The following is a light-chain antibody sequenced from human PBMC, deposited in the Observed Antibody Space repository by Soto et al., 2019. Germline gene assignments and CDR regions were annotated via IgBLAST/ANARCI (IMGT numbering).Light chain of an antibody. CDR3: QPYNTSPCT. Sequence: EIVLTQSPGTLSLSPGERATLSCRASQSIRNNFLAWYQQKPGQAPRLLIYGASSRASGIPDRFSGSGSVTDFTLTISRLEPEDFAVYYCQPYNTSPCTFCQETKVEFK. V-gene: IGKV3-20*01. J-gene: IGKJ1*01. CDR2: GAS. CDR1: QSIRNNF.